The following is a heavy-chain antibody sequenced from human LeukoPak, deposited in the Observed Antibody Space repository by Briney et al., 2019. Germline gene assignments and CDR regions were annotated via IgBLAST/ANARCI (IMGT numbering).Heavy chain of an antibody. J-gene: IGHJ4*02. V-gene: IGHV3-30-3*01. Sequence: GGSLRLSCAASGFTFSSYAMHWVRQAPGKGLEWVAVISYDGSNKYYADSVKGRFTIPRDNSKNTLYLQMNSLRAEDTAVYYCARAGLSYYDSSGYYSAYWGQGTLVTVSS. CDR1: GFTFSSYA. CDR3: ARAGLSYYDSSGYYSAY. D-gene: IGHD3-22*01. CDR2: ISYDGSNK.